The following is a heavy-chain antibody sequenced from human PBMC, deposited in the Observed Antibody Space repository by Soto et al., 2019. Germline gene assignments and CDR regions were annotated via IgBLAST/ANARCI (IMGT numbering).Heavy chain of an antibody. CDR2: IYYSGRS. CDR1: GGSITSSSYY. J-gene: IGHJ4*02. CDR3: ARQRTTVVTQAYFDH. V-gene: IGHV4-39*01. D-gene: IGHD4-17*01. Sequence: SETLSLTCTVSGGSITSSSYYWGWIRQPPGKGLAWMGGIYYSGRSYYNPSLKSRVTMSVDTSKNQFSLTLNSVTAADAAVYYCARQRTTVVTQAYFDHWGQGTLVTVSS.